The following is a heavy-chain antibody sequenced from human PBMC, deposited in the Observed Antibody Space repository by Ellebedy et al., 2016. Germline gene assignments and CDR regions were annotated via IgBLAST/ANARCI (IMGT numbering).Heavy chain of an antibody. D-gene: IGHD6-13*01. V-gene: IGHV3-23*01. CDR3: AKDDDSSRWFPYDAFDM. Sequence: GESLKISCAASGFTFSSYAMSWVRQAPGKGLEWVSAISGSGGSTYYADSVKGRFTISRDNYKNTLYLQMNSLRAEDTAVYYCAKDDDSSRWFPYDAFDMWGQGTRVTVAS. CDR2: ISGSGGST. CDR1: GFTFSSYA. J-gene: IGHJ3*02.